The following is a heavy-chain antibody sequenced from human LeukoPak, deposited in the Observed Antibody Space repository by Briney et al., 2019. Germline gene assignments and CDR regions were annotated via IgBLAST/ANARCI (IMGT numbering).Heavy chain of an antibody. D-gene: IGHD3-22*01. CDR3: AADSSGYYYPGY. J-gene: IGHJ4*02. CDR1: GYTLTELS. CDR2: FDPEDGET. V-gene: IGHV1-24*01. Sequence: ASVKVSCKVSGYTLTELSMHWVRQAPGKGLEWMGGFDPEDGETIYAQKFHGRVTMTEDTSSDTAYMELSSLRSEDTAVYYCAADSSGYYYPGYWGQGTLVTVSS.